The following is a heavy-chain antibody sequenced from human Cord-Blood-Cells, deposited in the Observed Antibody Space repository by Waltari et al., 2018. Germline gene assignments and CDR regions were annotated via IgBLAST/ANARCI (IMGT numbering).Heavy chain of an antibody. D-gene: IGHD5-12*01. V-gene: IGHV3-23*01. CDR3: AKSSSGYRVDAFDI. J-gene: IGHJ3*02. CDR2: ISGSGGST. Sequence: ELQLFESGGGLVQPGGSLRLSCAAPGSTFSSSDMSWVLQAPGKGLEWVSAISGSGGSTYYADSVKGRFTISRDNSKNTLYLQMNSLRAEDTAVYYCAKSSSGYRVDAFDIWGQGTMVTVSS. CDR1: GSTFSSSD.